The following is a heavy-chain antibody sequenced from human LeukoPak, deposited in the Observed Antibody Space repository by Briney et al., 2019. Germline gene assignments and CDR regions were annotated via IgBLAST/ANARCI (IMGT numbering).Heavy chain of an antibody. Sequence: GASVKVSCKASGYTFTSYDINWVRQATGQGLEWMGWMNPNSGNTGYAQKFQGRVTMTRNTSISTAYMELSSLRSEDTAVCYCARGGTTVVTRGAENAFDIWGQGTMVTVSS. J-gene: IGHJ3*02. D-gene: IGHD4-23*01. CDR2: MNPNSGNT. CDR1: GYTFTSYD. V-gene: IGHV1-8*01. CDR3: ARGGTTVVTRGAENAFDI.